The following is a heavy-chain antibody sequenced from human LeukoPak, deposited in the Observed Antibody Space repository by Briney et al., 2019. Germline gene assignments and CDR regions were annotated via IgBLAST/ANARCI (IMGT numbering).Heavy chain of an antibody. V-gene: IGHV3-23*01. CDR1: GFTFSSYA. CDR2: ISGSGGST. J-gene: IGHJ4*02. Sequence: GGSLRLSCAASGFTFSSYAMSWVRQAPGKGLEWVSAISGSGGSTYYADSVKGRFTISRDNSKNTLYLQMNSLRAEDTAVYYWAKVLDDYGDFGPINPSDYWGQGTLVTVSS. D-gene: IGHD4-17*01. CDR3: AKVLDDYGDFGPINPSDY.